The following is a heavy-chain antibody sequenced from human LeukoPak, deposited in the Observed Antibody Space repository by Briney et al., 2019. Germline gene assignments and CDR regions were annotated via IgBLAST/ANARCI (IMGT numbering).Heavy chain of an antibody. Sequence: ASVKVSCTVSGYTLTELSMHWVRQAPGKGLEWMGGFDPEDGETIYAQKFQGRVTMTEDTSTDTAYMELSSLRSEDTAVYYCARDHRAGDGYNSGNFDYWGQGTLVTVSS. V-gene: IGHV1-24*01. D-gene: IGHD5-24*01. CDR2: FDPEDGET. J-gene: IGHJ4*02. CDR1: GYTLTELS. CDR3: ARDHRAGDGYNSGNFDY.